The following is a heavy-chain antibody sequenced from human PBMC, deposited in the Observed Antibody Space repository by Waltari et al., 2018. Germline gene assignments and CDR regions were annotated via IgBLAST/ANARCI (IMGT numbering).Heavy chain of an antibody. CDR1: GGTFSSYA. V-gene: IGHV1-69*12. Sequence: QVQLVQPGAEAKKPGLSVPVSCKGSGGTFSSYANTWVRQAPGQGLEWMGGIIPIFGTANYAQKFQGRVTITADESTSTAYMELSSLRSEDTAVYYCATAWTRGYSGYDAWGQGTLVTVSS. CDR2: IIPIFGTA. CDR3: ATAWTRGYSGYDA. J-gene: IGHJ5*02. D-gene: IGHD5-12*01.